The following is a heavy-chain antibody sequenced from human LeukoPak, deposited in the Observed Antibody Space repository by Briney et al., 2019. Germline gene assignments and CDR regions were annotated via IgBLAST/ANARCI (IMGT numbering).Heavy chain of an antibody. J-gene: IGHJ6*02. Sequence: PGGSLRVSCAASGFTFSSYAMSWVRQAPGKGLEWVSAISGSGGSTYYADSVKGRFTISRDNSKNTLYLQMNSLRAEDTAVYYCAKRKDCSGGSCYPDGYYGMDVWGQGTTVTVSS. CDR2: ISGSGGST. D-gene: IGHD2-15*01. CDR1: GFTFSSYA. CDR3: AKRKDCSGGSCYPDGYYGMDV. V-gene: IGHV3-23*01.